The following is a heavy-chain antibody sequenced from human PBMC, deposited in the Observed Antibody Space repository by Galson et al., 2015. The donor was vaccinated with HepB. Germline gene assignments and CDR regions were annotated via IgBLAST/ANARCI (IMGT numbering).Heavy chain of an antibody. V-gene: IGHV3-30-3*01. CDR1: GFTLSNYA. CDR2: ISYDGSNK. CDR3: ARSGSYAFDY. J-gene: IGHJ4*02. D-gene: IGHD3-16*01. Sequence: SLRLSCAASGFTLSNYAMHWVRQAPGGGLEWVAVISYDGSNKYYADSVKGRFTISRDNSKNTLYLQMNSLRAEDTAVYYCARSGSYAFDYWGQGTLVTVSS.